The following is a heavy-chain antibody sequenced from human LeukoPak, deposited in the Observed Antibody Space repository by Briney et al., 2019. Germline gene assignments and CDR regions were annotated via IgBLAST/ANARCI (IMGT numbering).Heavy chain of an antibody. Sequence: GGSLRLSCAASGFTFDDYAMHWVRQAPGKGLEWVSCISWNSGSIGYADSVKGRFTISRDNAKNSLYLQMSSLRAEDTALYYCAKDKGYDQNYMDVWGKGTTVTVSS. CDR2: ISWNSGSI. CDR3: AKDKGYDQNYMDV. J-gene: IGHJ6*03. CDR1: GFTFDDYA. D-gene: IGHD5-12*01. V-gene: IGHV3-9*01.